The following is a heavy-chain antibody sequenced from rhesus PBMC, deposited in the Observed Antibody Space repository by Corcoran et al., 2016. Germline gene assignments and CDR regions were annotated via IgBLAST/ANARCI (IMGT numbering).Heavy chain of an antibody. CDR1: GGSISSNY. D-gene: IGHD6-31*01. J-gene: IGHJ4*01. CDR2: MYGSGRST. CDR3: ARDRGVIAAAGVDY. Sequence: QVQLQESGPGLVKPSETLSLTCAVSGGSISSNYWSWIRQAQGKGLKWIGRMYGSGRSTEYNPPLKSRVTSSTDTSKNQFSLNLSSVTAADTAVYYCARDRGVIAAAGVDYWGQGVLVTVSS. V-gene: IGHV4-160*01.